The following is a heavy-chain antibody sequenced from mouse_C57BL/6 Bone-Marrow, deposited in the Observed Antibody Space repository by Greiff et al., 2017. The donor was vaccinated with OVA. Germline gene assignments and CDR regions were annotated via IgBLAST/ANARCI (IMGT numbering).Heavy chain of an antibody. CDR1: GFNIKDDY. CDR3: TWDLAWFAY. CDR2: IDPENGDT. V-gene: IGHV14-4*01. D-gene: IGHD4-1*01. Sequence: DVQLQESGAELVRPGASVKLSCTASGFNIKDDYMHWVKQRPEQGLEWIGWIDPENGDTEYASKFQGKATITADTSSNTAYLQLSSLTSEDTAVYYCTWDLAWFAYWGQGTLVTVSA. J-gene: IGHJ3*01.